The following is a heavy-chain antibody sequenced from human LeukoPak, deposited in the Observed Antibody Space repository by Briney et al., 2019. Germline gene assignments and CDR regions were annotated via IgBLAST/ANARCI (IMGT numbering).Heavy chain of an antibody. CDR1: GYTLTELS. D-gene: IGHD4-17*01. J-gene: IGHJ5*02. Sequence: ASVKVSCKVSGYTLTELSMHWVRQAPGKGLEWMGGFDPEDGETIYAQKFQGRVTMTEDTSTDTAYMELSSLRSDDTAVYYCAREGYYGDLATYNWFDPWGQGTLVTVSS. CDR2: FDPEDGET. CDR3: AREGYYGDLATYNWFDP. V-gene: IGHV1-24*01.